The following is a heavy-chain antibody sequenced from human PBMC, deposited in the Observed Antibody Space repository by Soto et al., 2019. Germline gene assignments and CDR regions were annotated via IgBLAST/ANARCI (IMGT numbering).Heavy chain of an antibody. Sequence: QVQLVQSGAEVKKPGSSVKVSCKASGGTFSSYAISWVRQAPVQGLEWMGGIIPIFGTANYAKKFQGRVTSTADESTSTAYMELSSLRAEDTAVYYGATQGLPNYYYYGMDVWGQGTTVTVSS. D-gene: IGHD5-18*01. V-gene: IGHV1-69*12. CDR1: GGTFSSYA. J-gene: IGHJ6*02. CDR2: IIPIFGTA. CDR3: ATQGLPNYYYYGMDV.